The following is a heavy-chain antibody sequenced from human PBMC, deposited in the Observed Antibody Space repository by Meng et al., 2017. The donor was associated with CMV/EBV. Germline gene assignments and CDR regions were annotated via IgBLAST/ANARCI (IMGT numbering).Heavy chain of an antibody. CDR3: ARDNRRGGVDY. Sequence: QGQLREAGPGLGKPSQCLAITCTVYGGSSSSGDYYWSWIRQHPGKGLEWIGYIYYSGSTYYNPSLKSRNTISVDTSKNQFSLKLSSVTAADTAVYYCARDNRRGGVDYWGQGTLVTVSS. V-gene: IGHV4-30-4*08. J-gene: IGHJ4*02. CDR2: IYYSGST. D-gene: IGHD3-3*01. CDR1: GGSSSSGDYY.